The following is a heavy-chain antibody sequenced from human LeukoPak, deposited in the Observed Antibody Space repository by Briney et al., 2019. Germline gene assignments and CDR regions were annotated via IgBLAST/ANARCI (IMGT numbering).Heavy chain of an antibody. V-gene: IGHV3-23*01. CDR3: AKASYGDYAFDY. CDR1: GFTFTTYA. D-gene: IGHD4-17*01. J-gene: IGHJ4*02. CDR2: ISGGGGST. Sequence: GGSLRLSCAASGFTFTTYAVSWVRQAPGKGLEWVSAISGGGGSTYYADSVKGRFTISRDNSKKTLFLQINSLRAEDTAVYYCAKASYGDYAFDYWGQGTLVTVSS.